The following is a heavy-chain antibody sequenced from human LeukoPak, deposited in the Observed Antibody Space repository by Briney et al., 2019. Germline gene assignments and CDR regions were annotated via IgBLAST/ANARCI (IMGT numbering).Heavy chain of an antibody. CDR1: GYTFTFYA. V-gene: IGHV1-3*04. J-gene: IGHJ3*02. CDR3: ARYCSSTSCYEGGAFDI. D-gene: IGHD2-2*01. CDR2: INTGHGDT. Sequence: ASVKVSCKASGYTFTFYAIHWVRQAPGQRPEWMGWINTGHGDTKYSQEFQGRVTMTTDTSTSTAYMELRSLRSDDPAVYYCARYCSSTSCYEGGAFDIWGQGTMVTVSS.